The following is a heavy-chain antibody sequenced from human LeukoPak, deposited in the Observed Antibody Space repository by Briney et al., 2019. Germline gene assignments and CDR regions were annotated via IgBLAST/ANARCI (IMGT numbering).Heavy chain of an antibody. D-gene: IGHD6-19*01. V-gene: IGHV3-21*04. J-gene: IGHJ4*02. CDR2: ISSSSSYI. Sequence: PGGSLRLSCAASGFTFSSYSMNWVRQAPGKGLEWVSSISSSSSYIYYADSVKGRFTISRDNAKNTLYLQMSGLRAEDTAVYYRAKGYMLAGLSHWGQETLVCVSS. CDR3: AKGYMLAGLSH. CDR1: GFTFSSYS.